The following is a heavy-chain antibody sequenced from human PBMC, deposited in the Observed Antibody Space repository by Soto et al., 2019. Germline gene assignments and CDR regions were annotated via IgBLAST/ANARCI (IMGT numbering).Heavy chain of an antibody. V-gene: IGHV1-69*01. CDR1: GGTFNGYS. J-gene: IGHJ4*02. CDR3: ARVDYALVRLVGQVYFDH. Sequence: QVQLVQSGAEVKETGSAVKVSCKASGGTFNGYSISWVRQAPGQGLEWVGGTIPIFTTANYAQKFQGRLTMTADESTSKAYMELSGLRSDDTSIYYCARVDYALVRLVGQVYFDHWGQGTLVTVSS. D-gene: IGHD3-16*01. CDR2: TIPIFTTA.